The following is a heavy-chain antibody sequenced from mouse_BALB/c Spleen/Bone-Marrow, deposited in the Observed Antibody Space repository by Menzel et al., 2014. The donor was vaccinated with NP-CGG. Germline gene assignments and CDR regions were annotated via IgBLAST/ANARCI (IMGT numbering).Heavy chain of an antibody. CDR1: GYAFTNYL. CDR3: ARRSCVHWYFDV. Sequence: QVQLQQSGAELVRPGNSVKVSCKASGYAFTNYLIEWVKQRPGQGLEWIGVINPGTGDSTYTEKFKGKATLTADKSSNTAYMQFSSLTSDDSAVYFCARRSCVHWYFDVWGAGTTVTVSS. J-gene: IGHJ1*01. CDR2: INPGTGDS. V-gene: IGHV1-54*01.